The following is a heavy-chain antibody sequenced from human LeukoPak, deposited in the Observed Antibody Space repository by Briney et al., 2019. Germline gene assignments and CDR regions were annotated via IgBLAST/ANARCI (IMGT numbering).Heavy chain of an antibody. Sequence: GGSLRLSCAASGFTFSSHGMHWVRQAPGKGLEWVAFIRSDGSNKYYADSVKGRFTISRDNAKNSLYLQMNSLRAEDTAVYFCARATWDPNYYYYMDVWGSGTTVTISS. CDR3: ARATWDPNYYYYMDV. V-gene: IGHV3-30*02. CDR2: IRSDGSNK. CDR1: GFTFSSHG. J-gene: IGHJ6*03. D-gene: IGHD1-26*01.